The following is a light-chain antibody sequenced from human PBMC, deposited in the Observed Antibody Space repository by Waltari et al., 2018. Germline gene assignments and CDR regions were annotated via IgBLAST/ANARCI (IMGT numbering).Light chain of an antibody. Sequence: DIQMTQSPFTLSASVGDRFTITCRASQSITSWLAWYQQKPGKAPKLLIYDASSLESGVPSRFSGSGSGTEFTLTISSLQPDDFATYYCQQYNSYSPTFGQGTKLAMK. CDR2: DAS. CDR3: QQYNSYSPT. CDR1: QSITSW. V-gene: IGKV1-5*01. J-gene: IGKJ2*01.